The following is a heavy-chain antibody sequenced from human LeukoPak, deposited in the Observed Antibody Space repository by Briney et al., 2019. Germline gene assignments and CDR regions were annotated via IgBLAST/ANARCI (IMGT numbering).Heavy chain of an antibody. CDR2: IYYGGST. CDR3: ARALGYCSGGSCTRGYNWFDP. CDR1: GGSISSGSNF. V-gene: IGHV4-39*01. J-gene: IGHJ5*02. D-gene: IGHD2-15*01. Sequence: SETLSLTCTVSGGSISSGSNFWGWIRQPPGKRLEWIGSIYYGGSTYYNPSLKSRVTISVDTSMNQFSLKLSFVTTADTAVYYCARALGYCSGGSCTRGYNWFDPWGQGTLVTVPS.